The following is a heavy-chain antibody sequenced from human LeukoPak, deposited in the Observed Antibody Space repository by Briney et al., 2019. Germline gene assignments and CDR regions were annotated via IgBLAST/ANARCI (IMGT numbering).Heavy chain of an antibody. J-gene: IGHJ6*02. CDR3: ARDSSYYARGYYGMDV. CDR2: IYYSGST. CDR1: GGSISSYY. D-gene: IGHD3-10*02. V-gene: IGHV4-59*01. Sequence: SETLSLTCTVSGGSISSYYWSWIRQPPGKGLEWIGYIYYSGSTNYNPSLKSRVTISVDTSKNQFSLKLSSVTAADTAVYYCARDSSYYARGYYGMDVWGQGTTVTVSS.